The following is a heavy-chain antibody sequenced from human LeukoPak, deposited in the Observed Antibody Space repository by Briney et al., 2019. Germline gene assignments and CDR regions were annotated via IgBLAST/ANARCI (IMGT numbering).Heavy chain of an antibody. CDR3: ARDLYASYYYGMDV. D-gene: IGHD3-16*01. V-gene: IGHV1-69*13. J-gene: IGHJ6*04. CDR2: IIPIFGTA. CDR1: GYTFKNYG. Sequence: GASVKVSCKASGYTFKNYGISWVRQAPGQGLEWMGGIIPIFGTANYAQKFQGRVTITADESTSTAYMELSSLRSEDTAVYYCARDLYASYYYGMDVWGKGTTVTVSS.